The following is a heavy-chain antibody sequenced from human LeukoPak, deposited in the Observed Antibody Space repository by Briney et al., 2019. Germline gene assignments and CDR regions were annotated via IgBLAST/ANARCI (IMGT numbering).Heavy chain of an antibody. CDR1: GDTVSNKNAA. CDR3: VREGVGATMAN. V-gene: IGHV6-1*01. CDR2: TYYRSKWYN. Sequence: PSQILSLTCAISGDTVSNKNAAWNLIRQSPSRGLEWLGRTYYRSKWYNDYAVSVKGRIDINPDTSKNQFSLQLNSVTPEDTAVYYCVREGVGATMANWGQGTLVTVSS. J-gene: IGHJ4*02. D-gene: IGHD1-26*01.